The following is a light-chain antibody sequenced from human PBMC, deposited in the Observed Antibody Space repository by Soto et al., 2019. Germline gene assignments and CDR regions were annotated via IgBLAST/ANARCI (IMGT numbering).Light chain of an antibody. CDR3: QQDGSPPIT. V-gene: IGKV3-20*01. Sequence: ILLTRSPGTLSLSPGEVVTLASRASENIRVNNLVEYQQRPGQAPILRISNVSRRATGIPDRFRGSGSVTDFSLSITRLEPEDSAVYYSQQDGSPPITFGQGTRLEI. J-gene: IGKJ5*01. CDR1: ENIRVNN. CDR2: NVS.